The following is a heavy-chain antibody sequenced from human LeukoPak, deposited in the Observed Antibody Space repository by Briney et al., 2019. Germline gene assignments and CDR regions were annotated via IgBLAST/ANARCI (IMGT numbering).Heavy chain of an antibody. CDR2: ISGSGGST. Sequence: GGSLRLSCAASGFTFSSYAMSWVRQAPGKGLEWVSAISGSGGSTYYADSVKGRFTISRDNSKNTLYLQMNSLRADDTAVYYCARGPIGYCSGGSCYPHSFFFDYWGQGTLVTVSS. J-gene: IGHJ4*02. CDR1: GFTFSSYA. D-gene: IGHD2-15*01. V-gene: IGHV3-23*01. CDR3: ARGPIGYCSGGSCYPHSFFFDY.